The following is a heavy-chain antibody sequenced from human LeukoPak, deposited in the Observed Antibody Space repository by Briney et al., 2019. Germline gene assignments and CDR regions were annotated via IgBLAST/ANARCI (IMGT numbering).Heavy chain of an antibody. Sequence: PSQTLSLTCAVSGGSISSGGYSWSWIRQPPGKGLEWIGYIYHSGSTYYNPSLKSRVTISVDRSKNQFSLKLSSVTGADTAVYYCARGPGIQLWYNWFDPWGQGTLVTVSS. D-gene: IGHD5-18*01. J-gene: IGHJ5*02. CDR3: ARGPGIQLWYNWFDP. CDR1: GGSISSGGYS. CDR2: IYHSGST. V-gene: IGHV4-30-2*01.